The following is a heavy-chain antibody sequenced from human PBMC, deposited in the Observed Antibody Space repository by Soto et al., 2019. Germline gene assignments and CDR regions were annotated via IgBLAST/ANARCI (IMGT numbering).Heavy chain of an antibody. D-gene: IGHD3-10*01. J-gene: IGHJ4*02. CDR1: GFTFSTNW. CDR3: VRGSGSGTYYTPLFDY. V-gene: IGHV3-74*01. CDR2: INSDGSSI. Sequence: EVQLVESGGGLVQPGGSLRLSCAASGFTFSTNWMHWVRQSPEKGLVWVSRINSDGSSISYADSVKGRFTISRDNAKNTLYLQMNSLRAEDTALYYCVRGSGSGTYYTPLFDYWGQGTLVTVSS.